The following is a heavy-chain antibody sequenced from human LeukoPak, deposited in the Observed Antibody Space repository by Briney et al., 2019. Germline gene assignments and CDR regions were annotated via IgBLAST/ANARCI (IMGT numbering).Heavy chain of an antibody. CDR2: ISYDGSNK. J-gene: IGHJ4*02. V-gene: IGHV3-30*01. CDR1: GFTFSSYA. Sequence: GRSLRLSCAASGFTFSSYAMHWVRQAPGKGLEWAAVISYDGSNKFYADSVKGRFTISRDNSKNTLFLQMNSLRAEDTAVYYCASDRSQRAYSYGPDGEWGQGTLVTVSS. D-gene: IGHD5-18*01. CDR3: ASDRSQRAYSYGPDGE.